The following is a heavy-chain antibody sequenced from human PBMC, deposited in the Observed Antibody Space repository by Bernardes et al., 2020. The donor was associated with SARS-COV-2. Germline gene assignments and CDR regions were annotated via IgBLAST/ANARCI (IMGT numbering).Heavy chain of an antibody. J-gene: IGHJ4*02. CDR2: ISYDGSNK. Sequence: GGTLRLSCAASGFTFSSYGMHWVRQAPGKGLEWVAVISYDGSNKYYADSVKGRFTISRDNSKNTLYLQMNSLRAEDTAVYYCAKDPNGADYGGNSYYFDYWGQGTLVTVSS. CDR1: GFTFSSYG. V-gene: IGHV3-30*18. D-gene: IGHD4-17*01. CDR3: AKDPNGADYGGNSYYFDY.